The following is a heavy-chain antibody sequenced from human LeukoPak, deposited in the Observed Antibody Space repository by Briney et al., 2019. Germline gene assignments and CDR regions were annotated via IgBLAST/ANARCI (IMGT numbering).Heavy chain of an antibody. CDR3: VRDPLGQYYDSSGYYGDY. CDR2: ISSSGSTI. CDR1: GFTFSSYE. V-gene: IGHV3-48*03. D-gene: IGHD3-22*01. J-gene: IGHJ4*02. Sequence: PGGSLRLSCAASGFTFSSYEMNWVRQAPGKGLEWVSYISSSGSTIYYADSVKGRFTISRDNAKNSLYLQMNSLRAEDTAVYYCVRDPLGQYYDSSGYYGDYWGQGTLVTVSS.